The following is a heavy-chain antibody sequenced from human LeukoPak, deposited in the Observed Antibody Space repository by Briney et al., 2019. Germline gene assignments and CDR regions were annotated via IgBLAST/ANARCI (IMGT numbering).Heavy chain of an antibody. CDR1: GFTFSSYS. CDR2: MSGSGYYT. D-gene: IGHD3-3*01. Sequence: GGSLRLSCAASGFTFSSYSMNWVRQAPGKGLEWVSAMSGSGYYTYYVESVKGRFTISRDNSKNTLYLHMNSLRADDTAVYYCAKMEGQRLYDYCMDVWGRGTTVTVSS. J-gene: IGHJ6*03. V-gene: IGHV3-23*01. CDR3: AKMEGQRLYDYCMDV.